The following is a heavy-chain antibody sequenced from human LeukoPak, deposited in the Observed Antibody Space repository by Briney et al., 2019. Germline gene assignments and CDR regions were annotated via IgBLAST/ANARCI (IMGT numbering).Heavy chain of an antibody. CDR1: GYTFTYYG. D-gene: IGHD6-25*01. V-gene: IGHV1-18*01. CDR2: ISAYNGNT. J-gene: IGHJ2*01. CDR3: ARDQTIIAASLYWYFDL. Sequence: ASVKVSCKASGYTFTYYGISWVRQAPGQGLEWMGWISAYNGNTNYAQRLQGRATMTTDTSTSTAYMELRSLRSDDTAVYYCARDQTIIAASLYWYFDLWGRGTLVTVSS.